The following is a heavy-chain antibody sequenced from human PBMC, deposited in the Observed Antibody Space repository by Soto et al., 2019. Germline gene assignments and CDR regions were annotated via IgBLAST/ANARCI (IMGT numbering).Heavy chain of an antibody. CDR3: ARGHCIGGSCYSVVWWCDP. D-gene: IGHD2-15*01. CDR1: GGAFKSFA. J-gene: IGHJ5*02. V-gene: IGHV1-69*01. Sequence: QVQLVQSGAEVKNPGSSLKVSCKASGGAFKSFAFSWVRQAPGQGLEWMGGITPIVGTVNYAQKFQGRLTITADESASTAHMELSGLRSEDTAVYYCARGHCIGGSCYSVVWWCDPWGQGTPVTVSS. CDR2: ITPIVGTV.